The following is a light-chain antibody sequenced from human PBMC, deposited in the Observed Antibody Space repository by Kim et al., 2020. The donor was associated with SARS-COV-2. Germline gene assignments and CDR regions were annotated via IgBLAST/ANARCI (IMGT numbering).Light chain of an antibody. J-gene: IGKJ2*01. CDR1: QSVSGSY. V-gene: IGKV3-20*01. Sequence: LSPGERATRSCMDSQSVSGSYLGWYVQKPGQPPRLLIYDASTWAVGIPDRFSGSGSGTLFTLTNSILEPEDFAVYYWHHFDNSLYTFGQGTKLEI. CDR3: HHFDNSLYT. CDR2: DAS.